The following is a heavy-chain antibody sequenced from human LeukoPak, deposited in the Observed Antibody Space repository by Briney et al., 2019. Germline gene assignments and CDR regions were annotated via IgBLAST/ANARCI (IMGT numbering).Heavy chain of an antibody. J-gene: IGHJ4*02. CDR1: GFTFSSYA. CDR3: AKRLAMTGTYHFDY. D-gene: IGHD6-19*01. CDR2: ISGSGGST. Sequence: GGSLRLSCAASGFTFSSYAMSWVRQAPGKGLEWVSAISGSGGSTFYADSVKGRFTISRDNSKNTLYLQMNSLRAEDTAVYYCAKRLAMTGTYHFDYWGQGTLVTVSS. V-gene: IGHV3-23*01.